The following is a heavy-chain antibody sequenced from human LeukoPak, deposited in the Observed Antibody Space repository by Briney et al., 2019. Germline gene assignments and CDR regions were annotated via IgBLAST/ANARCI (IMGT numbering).Heavy chain of an antibody. CDR3: ARDPYYYDSSGNY. D-gene: IGHD3-22*01. CDR1: GYTLTNFD. Sequence: ASVKVSCKTSGYTLTNFDINWVRQASGHGLEWMGWMNPNSGNTGYAQKFQGRVTITADKSTSTAYMELSSLRSEDTAVYYCARDPYYYDSSGNYWGQGTLVTVSS. V-gene: IGHV1-8*03. J-gene: IGHJ4*02. CDR2: MNPNSGNT.